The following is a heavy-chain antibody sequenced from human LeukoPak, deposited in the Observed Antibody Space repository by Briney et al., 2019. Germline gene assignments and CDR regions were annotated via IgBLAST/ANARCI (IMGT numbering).Heavy chain of an antibody. J-gene: IGHJ1*01. CDR3: SGIAAAATRYFQH. CDR2: IYYSGST. D-gene: IGHD6-13*01. Sequence: SETLSLTCTVSGGSISSSSYYWGWIRQPPGKGLEWIGSIYYSGSTYYNPSLKSRVTISVDTSKNQFSLKLSSVTAADTAVYYCSGIAAAATRYFQHWGQGTLATVSS. V-gene: IGHV4-39*01. CDR1: GGSISSSSYY.